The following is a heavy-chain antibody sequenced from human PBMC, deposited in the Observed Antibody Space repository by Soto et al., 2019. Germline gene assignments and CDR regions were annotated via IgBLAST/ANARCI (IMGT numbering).Heavy chain of an antibody. D-gene: IGHD6-13*01. V-gene: IGHV4-34*01. CDR2: INHSGST. CDR3: ARVKAAGWSDP. CDR1: GGSFSGYY. J-gene: IGHJ5*02. Sequence: QVQLQQWGAGLLKPSETLSLTCDVYGGSFSGYYWTWIRQPPGKGLEWIGEINHSGSTLYNPSLKSRVTISVDTSNNQFSLRLTSVTAADTAVYYCARVKAAGWSDPWGQGTLVTVSS.